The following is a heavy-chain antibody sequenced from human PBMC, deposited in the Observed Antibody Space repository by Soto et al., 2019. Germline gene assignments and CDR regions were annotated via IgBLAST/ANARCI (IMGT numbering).Heavy chain of an antibody. Sequence: SETLSLTCTFSGGSISSSSYYLGWIRQPPGKGLEWIGSIYYSGSTYYNPSLKSRVTISVDTSKNQFSLKLSSVAAADTAVYYCARHSRIAVAGTASIDYWGQGTLVTVSS. J-gene: IGHJ4*02. CDR2: IYYSGST. D-gene: IGHD6-19*01. V-gene: IGHV4-39*01. CDR3: ARHSRIAVAGTASIDY. CDR1: GGSISSSSYY.